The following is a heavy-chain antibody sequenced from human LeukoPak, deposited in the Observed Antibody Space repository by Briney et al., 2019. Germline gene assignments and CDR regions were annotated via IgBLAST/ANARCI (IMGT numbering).Heavy chain of an antibody. Sequence: GESLKISCKSSGDIFTYYWIGWVRQMPGKGLEWMGIIYPGDSNVKYSPSFQGQVTISADESINTVYLQWGGLKASDTAMYYCAREYWGSGDYWGQGTLVTVSS. CDR2: IYPGDSNV. CDR1: GDIFTYYW. D-gene: IGHD7-27*01. CDR3: AREYWGSGDY. J-gene: IGHJ4*02. V-gene: IGHV5-51*01.